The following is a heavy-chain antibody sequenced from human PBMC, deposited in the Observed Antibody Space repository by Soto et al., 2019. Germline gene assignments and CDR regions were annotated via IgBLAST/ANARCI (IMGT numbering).Heavy chain of an antibody. J-gene: IGHJ5*02. CDR1: GGAFSGYY. V-gene: IGHV4-34*01. D-gene: IGHD3-3*01. Sequence: SETLSLTCAVYGGAFSGYYWNWIRQPPGKGLEWIGEIDHSGYTNYNPSLKSRVTISVDTSKNQFSLRLTSVTAADTAVYYCARVRDWFDPWGQGTLVTVSS. CDR2: IDHSGYT. CDR3: ARVRDWFDP.